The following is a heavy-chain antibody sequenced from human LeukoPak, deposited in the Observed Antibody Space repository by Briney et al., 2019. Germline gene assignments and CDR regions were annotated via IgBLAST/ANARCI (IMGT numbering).Heavy chain of an antibody. CDR1: EISVSNYD. D-gene: IGHD3-10*01. V-gene: IGHV3-23*01. CDR2: IRESGGGT. CDR3: AKRGIVIRGVLIMGFHKAAYYFDY. J-gene: IGHJ4*02. Sequence: PGGSLRLSCVVSEISVSNYDMSWVRQAPGEGLEWVSGIRESGGGTNYADSVKGRFTISRDNSMNTVYLQMNSLRADDTAVYFCAKRGIVIRGVLIMGFHKAAYYFDYWGPGIPVTVSS.